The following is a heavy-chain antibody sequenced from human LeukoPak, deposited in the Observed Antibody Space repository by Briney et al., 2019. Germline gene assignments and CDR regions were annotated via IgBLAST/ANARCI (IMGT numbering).Heavy chain of an antibody. Sequence: GGSLRLSCAASGFIFSGYGIHWVRQAPGKGLEWVAFIRYDGSNTYYADSVKGRFTISKDNSKNTLYLQRNSLRGEDTAVYYCAKGLYGSGPGGIDYWGQGALVTVSS. J-gene: IGHJ4*02. V-gene: IGHV3-30*02. CDR3: AKGLYGSGPGGIDY. D-gene: IGHD3-10*01. CDR2: IRYDGSNT. CDR1: GFIFSGYG.